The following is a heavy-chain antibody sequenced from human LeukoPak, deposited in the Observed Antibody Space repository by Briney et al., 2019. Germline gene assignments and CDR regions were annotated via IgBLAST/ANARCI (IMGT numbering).Heavy chain of an antibody. CDR1: GYTFTNYG. CDR3: ARAFLAVPAAGSPYYFDY. D-gene: IGHD2-2*01. V-gene: IGHV1-18*01. Sequence: ASVKVSCKASGYTFTNYGITWVRQAPGQGLEWMGWISAYNGNTIYAQNLQGRVTMTTDTSTSTAYMELRRLRSDDTAVYYCARAFLAVPAAGSPYYFDYWGQGTLVTVSS. J-gene: IGHJ4*02. CDR2: ISAYNGNT.